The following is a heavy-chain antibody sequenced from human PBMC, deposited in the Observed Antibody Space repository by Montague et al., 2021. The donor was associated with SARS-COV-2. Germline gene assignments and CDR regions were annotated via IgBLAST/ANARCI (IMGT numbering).Heavy chain of an antibody. CDR1: GGSFSGTSYY. CDR2: IHHSGTT. CDR3: ARQGGPAGKHWFDP. D-gene: IGHD2-2*01. Sequence: SETLSLTCTVSGGSFSGTSYYWAWIRQPSGKGLEWIVNIHHSGTTFYNLSLKSRVTISVDTSKNEVSLKLNSVTAADTAVYYGARQGGPAGKHWFDPWGQGTPVTVSS. J-gene: IGHJ5*02. V-gene: IGHV4-39*01.